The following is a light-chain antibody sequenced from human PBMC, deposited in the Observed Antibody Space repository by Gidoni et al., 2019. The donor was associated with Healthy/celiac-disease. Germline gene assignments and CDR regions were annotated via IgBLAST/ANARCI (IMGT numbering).Light chain of an antibody. CDR1: QSVSSSY. Sequence: EIVLTQSAGTLSLSPGERATLSCRASQSVSSSYLAWYQQKPGQAPRLLIHGASSRATGIPDRFSGSGSGTDFTLTISRLEPEDFAVYYCQQYGSSPLVTFGGGTKWRSN. CDR3: QQYGSSPLVT. V-gene: IGKV3-20*01. CDR2: GAS. J-gene: IGKJ4*01.